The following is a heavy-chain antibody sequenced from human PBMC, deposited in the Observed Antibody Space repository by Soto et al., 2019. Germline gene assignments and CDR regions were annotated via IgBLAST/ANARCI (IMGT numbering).Heavy chain of an antibody. V-gene: IGHV3-11*01. D-gene: IGHD6-13*01. CDR2: ISSSGSTI. CDR1: GFTFSDYY. CDR3: ARALYSSSWTGYYGMDV. Sequence: GSLRLSCAASGFTFSDYYMSWIRQAPGKGLEWVSYISSSGSTIYYADSVKGRFTISRDNAKNSLYLQMNSLRAEDTAVYYCARALYSSSWTGYYGMDVWGQGTTVTVSS. J-gene: IGHJ6*02.